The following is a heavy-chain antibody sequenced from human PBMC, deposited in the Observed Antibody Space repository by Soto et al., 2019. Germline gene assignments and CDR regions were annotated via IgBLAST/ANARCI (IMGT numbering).Heavy chain of an antibody. J-gene: IGHJ6*02. CDR2: ISSSSATI. Sequence: GGSLRLSCAASEFTFSTYSMNWVRQAPGKGLEWVSYISSSSATIYYADSVKGRFTISRDNAKNSLFLQLNSLRDADTAVYYCARVAYYDNRGYYPDPYYFYAMDVWGQGTTVTVSS. V-gene: IGHV3-48*02. CDR1: EFTFSTYS. D-gene: IGHD3-22*01. CDR3: ARVAYYDNRGYYPDPYYFYAMDV.